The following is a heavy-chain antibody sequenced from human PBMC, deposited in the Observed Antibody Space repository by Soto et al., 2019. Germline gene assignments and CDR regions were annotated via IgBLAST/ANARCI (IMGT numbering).Heavy chain of an antibody. Sequence: QVQLQESGPGLVKPSGTLSLTCAVSGGSISSSNWWRWVRQPPGKGLEWIGEIYHSGGTHYHPSLNGRLPISVDMSMHQFAVKLSCVTAADTAVHYSARDRNWNYEKGMDVWGQGTTVIVS. D-gene: IGHD1-7*01. V-gene: IGHV4-4*02. CDR2: IYHSGGT. CDR1: GGSISSSNW. J-gene: IGHJ6*02. CDR3: ARDRNWNYEKGMDV.